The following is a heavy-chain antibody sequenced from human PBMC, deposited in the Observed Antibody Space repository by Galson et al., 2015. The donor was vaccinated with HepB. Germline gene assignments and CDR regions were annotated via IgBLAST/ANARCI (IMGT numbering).Heavy chain of an antibody. CDR2: ISTNGATI. J-gene: IGHJ3*02. Sequence: SLRLSCAASGFTFSCHTMSWVRQTPGQGLQWISYISTNGATIHYADSVKGRFTIARDNAKNTMWLQMNSLRAEDTAVYYCATTKFGSGAYWTFDIWGQGTLVTVSS. CDR3: ATTKFGSGAYWTFDI. D-gene: IGHD4/OR15-4a*01. V-gene: IGHV3-48*04. CDR1: GFTFSCHT.